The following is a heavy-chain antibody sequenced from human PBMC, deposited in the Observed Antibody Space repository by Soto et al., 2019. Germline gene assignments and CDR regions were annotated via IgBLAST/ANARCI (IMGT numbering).Heavy chain of an antibody. CDR1: GFTFSSYG. CDR3: ARDPYYDILTGYYNYYYGMDV. CDR2: IWYDGSNK. J-gene: IGHJ6*02. D-gene: IGHD3-9*01. Sequence: GGSLRLSCVASGFTFSSYGMHWVRQAPGKGLEWVAVIWYDGSNKYYADSVKGRFTISRDNSKNTLYLQMNSLRAEDTAVYYCARDPYYDILTGYYNYYYGMDVWGQGTTVTVSS. V-gene: IGHV3-33*01.